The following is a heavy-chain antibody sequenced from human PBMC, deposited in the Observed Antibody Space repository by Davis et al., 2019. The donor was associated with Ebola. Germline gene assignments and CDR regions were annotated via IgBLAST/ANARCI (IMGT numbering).Heavy chain of an antibody. J-gene: IGHJ6*02. V-gene: IGHV3-23*01. CDR2: IDGGDGST. Sequence: PGGSLRLSCAGSGFTFNFYVMSWVRQAPGKGLEWVSAIDGGDGSTYYADSVKGRFTISRDNSKNTLYLQMNSLRADDTAVYYCAKQGYCSGGSCPYYYYGMDVWGQGTTVTVSS. CDR3: AKQGYCSGGSCPYYYYGMDV. D-gene: IGHD2-15*01. CDR1: GFTFNFYV.